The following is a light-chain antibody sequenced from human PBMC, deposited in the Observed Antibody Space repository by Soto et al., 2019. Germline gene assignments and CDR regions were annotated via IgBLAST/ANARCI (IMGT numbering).Light chain of an antibody. V-gene: IGKV3-15*01. CDR2: GAS. J-gene: IGKJ4*01. CDR1: QSVSSN. Sequence: EIVMTQSPATLSVSPGERATLSCRASQSVSSNLAWYQQKPGQAPRLLFYGASTRDPGIPARFSGSGSGTEFTLTISSLQSEDFAVYYCQQYNKWPLTFGGGTKVEIK. CDR3: QQYNKWPLT.